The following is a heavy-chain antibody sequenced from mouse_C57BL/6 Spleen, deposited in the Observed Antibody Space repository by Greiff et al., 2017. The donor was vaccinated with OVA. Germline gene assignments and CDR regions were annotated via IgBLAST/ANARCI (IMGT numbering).Heavy chain of an antibody. CDR3: AVLQQPSYARDY. V-gene: IGHV1-42*01. J-gene: IGHJ4*01. D-gene: IGHD2-5*01. CDR2: LNPSTGGT. Sequence: EVQLVESGPELVKPGASVKISCKASGYSFTGYYMNWVKQSPEKSLEWIGELNPSTGGTTYNQKFKAKATLTVDKSSSTAYMQLKSLTSDDSAVYYCAVLQQPSYARDYWGQGTSVTVSS. CDR1: GYSFTGYY.